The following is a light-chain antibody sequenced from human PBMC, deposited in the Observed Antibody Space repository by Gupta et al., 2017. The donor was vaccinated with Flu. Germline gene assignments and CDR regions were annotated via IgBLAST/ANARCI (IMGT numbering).Light chain of an antibody. CDR2: GKN. Sequence: SSDLTQDPAVSVALGQTVRITCQGDSLRSYYASWYQQKPGQAPVLVIYGKNNRPSGIPDRFSGSTSGNTASLTITGAQAGDEADYYCNSRGSRGNLWGFGRGTKLTVL. J-gene: IGLJ2*01. CDR3: NSRGSRGNLWG. CDR1: SLRSYY. V-gene: IGLV3-19*01.